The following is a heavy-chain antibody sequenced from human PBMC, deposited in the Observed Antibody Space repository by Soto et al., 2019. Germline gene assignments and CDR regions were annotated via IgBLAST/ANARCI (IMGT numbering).Heavy chain of an antibody. Sequence: SLRLSCAASGFTFSSYAMGWVRQGPGKGLEWVAVVSIGGSTHYADSVRGRFTISRDNSKNTLSLQMNSLTAGDTAVYFCAKRRGAGGHFDYWGQGALVTVSS. D-gene: IGHD2-15*01. CDR3: AKRRGAGGHFDY. V-gene: IGHV3-23*01. CDR2: VSIGGST. CDR1: GFTFSSYA. J-gene: IGHJ4*02.